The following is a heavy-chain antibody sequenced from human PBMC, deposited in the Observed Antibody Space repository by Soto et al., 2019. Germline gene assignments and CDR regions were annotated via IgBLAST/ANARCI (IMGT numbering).Heavy chain of an antibody. CDR3: ARMARLTVTTLSHYYYYYMDV. CDR2: IDWDDDK. D-gene: IGHD4-17*01. V-gene: IGHV2-70*11. Sequence: SGPTLVNPTQTLTLTCTFSGFSFSTSGMCVSWIRQPPGKALEWLARIDWDDDKYYSTSLKTRLTISKDTSKNQVVLTMANVDPVDTATYYCARMARLTVTTLSHYYYYYMDVWGKGTTVTVSS. CDR1: GFSFSTSGMC. J-gene: IGHJ6*03.